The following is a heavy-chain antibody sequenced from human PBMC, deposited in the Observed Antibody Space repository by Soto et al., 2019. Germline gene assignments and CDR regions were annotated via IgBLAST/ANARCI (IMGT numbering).Heavy chain of an antibody. V-gene: IGHV2-5*02. Sequence: VSGPTLVNPTETITLTCTFSGFSLSSGVGVGWVRQPPGKALEWLAVIYWDNDKRSSPSLKSRLTITKGTSKNQVFLTMTNMDPVDTATYYCSYIHLLASGRGCFDPWGPGTLGTVSS. D-gene: IGHD5-12*01. CDR3: SYIHLLASGRGCFDP. CDR2: IYWDNDK. CDR1: GFSLSSGVG. J-gene: IGHJ5*02.